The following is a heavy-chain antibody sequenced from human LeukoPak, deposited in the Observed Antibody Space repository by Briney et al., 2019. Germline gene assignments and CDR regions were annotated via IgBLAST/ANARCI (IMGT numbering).Heavy chain of an antibody. V-gene: IGHV4-59*01. D-gene: IGHD1-26*01. Sequence: PSETLSLTCTVSGASITSYYGNWIRRPPGKGVEGIGYIYNSGRTNYNPALNSRVTISVDTSKNQFSLKLSSVTAADTAVYYCARSKGGSYGPWGQGTLVTVSS. CDR2: IYNSGRT. CDR1: GASITSYY. CDR3: ARSKGGSYGP. J-gene: IGHJ5*02.